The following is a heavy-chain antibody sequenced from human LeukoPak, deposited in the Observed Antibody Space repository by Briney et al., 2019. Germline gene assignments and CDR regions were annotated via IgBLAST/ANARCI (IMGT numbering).Heavy chain of an antibody. D-gene: IGHD3-22*01. CDR2: IYPGDSDT. V-gene: IGHV5-51*01. CDR3: ARTGGYYDSSGYLPGAFDI. Sequence: GESLKISCKGSGYSFSNYWIGWVRQMPGKGLECMGIIYPGDSDTRYSPSFQGQVTISADKSISTAYLQWSSLKASDTAMYYCARTGGYYDSSGYLPGAFDIWGQGTMVTVSS. J-gene: IGHJ3*02. CDR1: GYSFSNYW.